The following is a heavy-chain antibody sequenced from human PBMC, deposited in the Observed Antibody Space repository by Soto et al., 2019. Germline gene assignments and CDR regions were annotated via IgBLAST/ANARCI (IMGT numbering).Heavy chain of an antibody. D-gene: IGHD3-10*01. Sequence: SETLSLTCAVYGGSFSGYYWSWIRQPPGKGLEWIGEINHSGSTNYNPSLKSRVTISVDTSKNQFSLKLSSVTAADTAVYYCASAMVRPDYWGQGTLVTVS. CDR3: ASAMVRPDY. J-gene: IGHJ4*02. CDR2: INHSGST. V-gene: IGHV4-34*01. CDR1: GGSFSGYY.